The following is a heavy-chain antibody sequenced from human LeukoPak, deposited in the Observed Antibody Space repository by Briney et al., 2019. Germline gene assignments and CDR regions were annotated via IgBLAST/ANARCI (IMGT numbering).Heavy chain of an antibody. V-gene: IGHV4-34*01. D-gene: IGHD6-19*01. CDR1: GGSFSAYY. J-gene: IGHJ5*02. Sequence: SETLSLTCAVSGGSFSAYYWSWIRQPPGRGLEWIGEIGPTGGTNCNPSLKSRVSISVDTSKNQFSLKLSAVTAADTAVYYCGAIPMASTRFDPWGQGTLVTVSS. CDR2: IGPTGGT. CDR3: GAIPMASTRFDP.